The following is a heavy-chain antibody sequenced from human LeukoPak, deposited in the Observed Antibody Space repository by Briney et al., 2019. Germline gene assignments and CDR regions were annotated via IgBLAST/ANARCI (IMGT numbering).Heavy chain of an antibody. V-gene: IGHV3-30*18. D-gene: IGHD3-22*01. Sequence: GGSLRLSCAASGFTFSSYGMHWVRQAPGKGLVWVAVISYDGSNKYYADSVKGRFTISRDNSKNTLYLQMNSLRAEDTAVYYCAKDAHYYDSSGYTDHYYYYGMDVWGQGTKVTVSS. J-gene: IGHJ6*02. CDR3: AKDAHYYDSSGYTDHYYYYGMDV. CDR1: GFTFSSYG. CDR2: ISYDGSNK.